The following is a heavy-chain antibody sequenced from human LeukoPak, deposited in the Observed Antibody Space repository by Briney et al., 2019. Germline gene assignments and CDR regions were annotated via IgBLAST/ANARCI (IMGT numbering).Heavy chain of an antibody. CDR2: IHHSGST. CDR1: GYSISSGYY. CDR3: ARRRYCSSTSCSNWFDP. D-gene: IGHD2-2*01. Sequence: HSETLSLTCRVSGYSISSGYYWGWIRQPPGKGLEWIGSIHHSGSTYYNPSLKSRVTISVDKSKNQFSLKLSSVTAADTAVYYCARRRYCSSTSCSNWFDPWGQGTLVTVSS. V-gene: IGHV4-38-2*01. J-gene: IGHJ5*02.